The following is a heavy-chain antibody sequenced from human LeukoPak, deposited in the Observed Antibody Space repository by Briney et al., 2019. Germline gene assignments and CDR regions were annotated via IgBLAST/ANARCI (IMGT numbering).Heavy chain of an antibody. CDR3: ARDKGRSEASDY. CDR1: GYSFTVYY. D-gene: IGHD5-12*01. Sequence: ASVTVSCKSSGYSFTVYYLHWVRQAPGQGLEWMGWINPNNGGTNYAQKFQARVTMTRDTSITTAYMELTSLTSDDTAVYYCARDKGRSEASDYWGQGSLVTVSS. V-gene: IGHV1-2*02. J-gene: IGHJ4*02. CDR2: INPNNGGT.